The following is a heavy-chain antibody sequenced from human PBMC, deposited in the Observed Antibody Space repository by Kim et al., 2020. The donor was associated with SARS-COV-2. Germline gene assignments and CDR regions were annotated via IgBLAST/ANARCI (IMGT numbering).Heavy chain of an antibody. CDR2: INHSGST. J-gene: IGHJ5*02. CDR3: ARGIYYYGSGSYYNGLGANWFDP. Sequence: SETLSLTCAVYGGSFSGYYWSWIRQPPGKGLEWIGEINHSGSTNYNPSLKSRVTISVDTSKNQFPLKLSSVTAADTAVYYCARGIYYYGSGSYYNGLGANWFDPWGQGTLVTVSS. V-gene: IGHV4-34*01. CDR1: GGSFSGYY. D-gene: IGHD3-10*01.